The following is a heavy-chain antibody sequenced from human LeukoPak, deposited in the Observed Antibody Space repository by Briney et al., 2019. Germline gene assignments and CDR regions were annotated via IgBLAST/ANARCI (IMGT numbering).Heavy chain of an antibody. CDR1: GFTVSSNY. CDR3: ARVGNSYLWYFDY. D-gene: IGHD2-21*01. Sequence: GGALRLSCAASGFTVSSNYMSWVRQVPGKGLEWVSVIYSGGNTYYADSVKGRFTISRDNSKNTLYLHMNRLRAEDTAVYHCARVGNSYLWYFDYWGQGTLVTVSS. J-gene: IGHJ4*02. CDR2: IYSGGNT. V-gene: IGHV3-53*01.